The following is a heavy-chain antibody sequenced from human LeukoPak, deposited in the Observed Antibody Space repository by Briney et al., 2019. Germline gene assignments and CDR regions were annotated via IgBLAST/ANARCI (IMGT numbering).Heavy chain of an antibody. J-gene: IGHJ4*02. D-gene: IGHD6-6*01. CDR2: INPNSGGT. CDR1: VYTFTGYY. V-gene: IGHV1-2*02. Sequence: ASVKVSCKPSVYTFTGYYMHWVRQAPGQGLEWMGWINPNSGGTNYAQKFQGRVTMTRDTSISTAYMELSRLRSDDTAVYYCARDREDSSTSFDYWGQGTLVTVSS. CDR3: ARDREDSSTSFDY.